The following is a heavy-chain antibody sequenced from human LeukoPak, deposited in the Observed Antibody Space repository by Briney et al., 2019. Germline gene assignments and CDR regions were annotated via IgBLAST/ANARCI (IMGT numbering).Heavy chain of an antibody. CDR1: GFTVSSDY. Sequence: GGSLRLSCAASGFTVSSDYMSWVRQAPGKGLEWVSVIYSGGSTYYADSVKGRFTISRDKSKNTVYLQMSSLRFEDTAMYYCARDIRAVGVTLYFDYWGQGILVTVTS. V-gene: IGHV3-53*05. J-gene: IGHJ4*02. CDR2: IYSGGST. D-gene: IGHD1-26*01. CDR3: ARDIRAVGVTLYFDY.